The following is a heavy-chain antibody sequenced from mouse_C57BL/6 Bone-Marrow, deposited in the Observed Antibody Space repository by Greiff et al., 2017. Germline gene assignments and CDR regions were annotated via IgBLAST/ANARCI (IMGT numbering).Heavy chain of an antibody. CDR1: GYTFTDYY. CDR2: IYPGSGNT. V-gene: IGHV1-76*01. Sequence: QVQLQQSGAELVRPGASVKLSCKASGYTFTDYYINWVKQRPGQGLEWIARIYPGSGNTYYNEKFKCKATLTAEKSSSTAYMQLSSLTSEDSAVYFCARKGWLLYWYFDVWGTGTTVTVSS. CDR3: ARKGWLLYWYFDV. D-gene: IGHD2-3*01. J-gene: IGHJ1*03.